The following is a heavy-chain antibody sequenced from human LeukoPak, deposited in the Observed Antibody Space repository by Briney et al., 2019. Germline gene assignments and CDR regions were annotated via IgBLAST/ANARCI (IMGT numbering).Heavy chain of an antibody. V-gene: IGHV3-7*01. CDR2: IKEDGSAK. Sequence: GGSLRLSCVASGFTFSNYWMGWVRQPPGQGMEWVANIKEDGSAKYYVDSVKGRFTISRDNGKNSLYLQMNSLRTEDTAVYYCYGAVAGDDSDSWGQGTLVTVSS. CDR1: GFTFSNYW. J-gene: IGHJ4*02. CDR3: YGAVAGDDSDS. D-gene: IGHD6-19*01.